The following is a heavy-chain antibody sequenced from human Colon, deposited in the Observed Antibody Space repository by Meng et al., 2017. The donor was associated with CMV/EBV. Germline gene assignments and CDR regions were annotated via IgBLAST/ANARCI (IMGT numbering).Heavy chain of an antibody. CDR1: GFSLRTNGVT. CDR2: IYWDDDK. CDR3: AHRFLRDSSSSLHFDS. V-gene: IGHV2-5*02. D-gene: IGHD6-6*01. Sequence: QLTLKESGPTLLKPTQTLTLTCTFSGFSLRTNGVTVGWIRQPPGKALEWLALIYWDDDKRYSPSLKSRLTITKDTSKNQVVLTMINMDPVDTATYYCAHRFLRDSSSSLHFDSWGQGTLVAVSS. J-gene: IGHJ4*02.